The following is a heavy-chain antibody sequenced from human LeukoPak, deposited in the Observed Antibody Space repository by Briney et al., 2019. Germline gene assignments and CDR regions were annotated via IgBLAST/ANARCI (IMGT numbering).Heavy chain of an antibody. CDR3: ARAPWSSSWFNWFDP. CDR1: GYTFTSYD. CDR2: MNPNSGNT. D-gene: IGHD6-13*01. J-gene: IGHJ5*02. Sequence: ASVKVSCKASGYTFTSYDINWVRQATGQGLEWMGWMNPNSGNTGYAQKFQGRVTMTRNTSISTAYMELSSLRSEDTAVYYCARAPWSSSWFNWFDPWGQGTLVTVSS. V-gene: IGHV1-8*01.